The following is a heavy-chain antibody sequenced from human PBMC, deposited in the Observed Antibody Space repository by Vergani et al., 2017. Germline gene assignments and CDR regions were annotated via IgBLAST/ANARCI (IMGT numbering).Heavy chain of an antibody. CDR3: TKGSRGYTGYFFDY. CDR2: VSGSSATP. Sequence: VQLVESGGGVVQPGRSLRLSCEASGFSFPGSAMSWVRQAPGKGLEWVSSVSGSSATPYYADSVKGRFIISRDNSKNTLHLQMNSLRADDTAVYYCTKGSRGYTGYFFDYWGQGTLATVSS. J-gene: IGHJ4*02. V-gene: IGHV3-23*04. D-gene: IGHD5-12*01. CDR1: GFSFPGSA.